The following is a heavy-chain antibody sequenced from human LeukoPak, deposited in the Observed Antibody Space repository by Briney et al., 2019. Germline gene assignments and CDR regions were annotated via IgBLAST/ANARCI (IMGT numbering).Heavy chain of an antibody. CDR3: AKMRDFWSGYLGYFDL. Sequence: PGGSLRLSCAASGFTFSSYAMSWVRQAPGKGLEWVSAISGSGGSTYYADSVKGRFTISRDNSKNTLYLRMNSLRAEDTAVYYCAKMRDFWSGYLGYFDLWGRGTLVTVSS. D-gene: IGHD3-3*01. CDR1: GFTFSSYA. V-gene: IGHV3-23*01. J-gene: IGHJ2*01. CDR2: ISGSGGST.